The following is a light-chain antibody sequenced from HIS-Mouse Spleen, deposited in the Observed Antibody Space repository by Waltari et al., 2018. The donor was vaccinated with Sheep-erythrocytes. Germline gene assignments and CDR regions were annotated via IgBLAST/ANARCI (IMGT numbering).Light chain of an antibody. CDR1: QGISSY. J-gene: IGKJ4*01. CDR2: AAS. CDR3: QQSYSTPPT. V-gene: IGKV1-39*01. Sequence: DIQMTQPPSSLSASVGARVTIVCRASQGISSYLNWYQQKPGKAPKLLIYAASSLQSGVPSRFSGSGSGTEFTLTISSLQPEDFATYYCQQSYSTPPTFGRGTKVEIK.